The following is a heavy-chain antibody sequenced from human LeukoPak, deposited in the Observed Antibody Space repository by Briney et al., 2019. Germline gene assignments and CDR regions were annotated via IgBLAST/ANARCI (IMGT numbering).Heavy chain of an antibody. CDR3: GRVATSHATSAPIDH. J-gene: IGHJ5*02. D-gene: IGHD1-26*01. CDR2: INPNSGGA. Sequence: ASVKVSCKASGYTFTAYYIHWVRQAPGQGGEWMAWINPNSGGANSAQKFQGGVTVTRDTASSTAYMELKRLTSDDTAVYYCGRVATSHATSAPIDHSGQGTLVTVSS. CDR1: GYTFTAYY. V-gene: IGHV1-2*02.